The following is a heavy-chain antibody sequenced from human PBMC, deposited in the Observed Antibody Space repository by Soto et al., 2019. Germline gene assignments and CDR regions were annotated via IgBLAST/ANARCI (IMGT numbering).Heavy chain of an antibody. CDR1: GFTFSSYG. V-gene: IGHV3-30*18. Sequence: QVQLVESGGGVVQPGRSLRLSCAASGFTFSSYGMHWVRQAPGKGLEWVAVISYYESNKYYADSVKGRFTISRDNSKNTLYLQMNSLRAEDTAVYYCTKGVVVITSYFQHWGQGTLVTVAS. CDR3: TKGVVVITSYFQH. D-gene: IGHD3-22*01. J-gene: IGHJ1*01. CDR2: ISYYESNK.